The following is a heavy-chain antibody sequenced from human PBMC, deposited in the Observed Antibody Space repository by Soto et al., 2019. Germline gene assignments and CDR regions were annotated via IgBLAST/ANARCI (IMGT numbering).Heavy chain of an antibody. CDR3: ARPYYSGWFHLTS. CDR2: MNPNSGTT. Sequence: QVQLVQSGAEVKKPGASVKVSCKASGYTFTSFDIHWVRQATGQGLEWMGWMNPNSGTTNYAQKFQDRVTMTRNTSISTAYMEVSSLTSDDSAIYYCARPYYSGWFHLTSWGQGTLVTVSS. J-gene: IGHJ5*02. D-gene: IGHD6-19*01. CDR1: GYTFTSFD. V-gene: IGHV1-8*01.